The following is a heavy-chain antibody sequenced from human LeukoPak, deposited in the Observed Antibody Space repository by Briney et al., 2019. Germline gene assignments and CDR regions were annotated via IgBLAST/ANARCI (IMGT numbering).Heavy chain of an antibody. D-gene: IGHD1-26*01. CDR2: ISAYNGDT. V-gene: IGHV1-18*01. CDR1: GYTFSSYG. J-gene: IGHJ5*02. CDR3: ARDRGANNWSDP. Sequence: ASVKVSCKASGYTFSSYGISWVRQVSGQGLEWMGWISAYNGDTSYARKLQARVTMTTDTSTSTAYMELRSLRSDDTAIYYCARDRGANNWSDPWGQGTLVTVSS.